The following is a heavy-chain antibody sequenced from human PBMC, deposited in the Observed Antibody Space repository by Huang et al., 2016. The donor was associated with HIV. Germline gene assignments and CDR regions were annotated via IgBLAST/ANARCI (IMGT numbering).Heavy chain of an antibody. V-gene: IGHV3-30*18. J-gene: IGHJ4*02. CDR3: AKDNDLYYFDY. CDR2: ITFDGKNK. CDR1: GFTFSGYG. Sequence: QVHLVESGGGVVQPGRSLRLSCAASGFTFSGYGMHWVRQAPGKGLGWVAVITFDGKNKYYADAVRSRFTVSRDNSQNTVSLQMNTLRAEDTAVYYCAKDNDLYYFDYWGQGTLVTVSS. D-gene: IGHD1-1*01.